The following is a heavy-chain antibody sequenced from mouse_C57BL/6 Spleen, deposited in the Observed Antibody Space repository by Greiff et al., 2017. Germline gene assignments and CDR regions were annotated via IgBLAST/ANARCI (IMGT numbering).Heavy chain of an antibody. CDR3: ARSSNWDFDY. J-gene: IGHJ2*01. CDR2: ISSGSSTI. V-gene: IGHV5-17*01. D-gene: IGHD4-1*01. Sequence: EVKLVESGGGLVKPGGSLKLSCAASGFTFSDYGMHWVRQAPEKGLEWVAYISSGSSTIYYADTVKGRFTISRDTAKNTLCLHMTSLRSEDTAMYYCARSSNWDFDYWGQGTTLTVSS. CDR1: GFTFSDYG.